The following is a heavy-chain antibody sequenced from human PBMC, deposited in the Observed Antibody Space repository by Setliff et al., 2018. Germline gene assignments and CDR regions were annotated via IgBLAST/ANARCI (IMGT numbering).Heavy chain of an antibody. CDR3: ARQGTYCDGGGGSCFPPNY. Sequence: PSETLSLTCSVSGGSITSGSYYWSWLRQPAGKGLEWFGHIYYNGRVDYNPSLKSRVTISVDTSKNQFSLKLSSVTAVDTAVYYCARQGTYCDGGGGSCFPPNYWGQGTLVTVSS. D-gene: IGHD2-15*01. CDR2: IYYNGRV. CDR1: GGSITSGSYY. V-gene: IGHV4-61*10. J-gene: IGHJ4*02.